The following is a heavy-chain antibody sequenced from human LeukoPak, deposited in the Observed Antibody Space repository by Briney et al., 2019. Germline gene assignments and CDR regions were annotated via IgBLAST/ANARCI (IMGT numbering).Heavy chain of an antibody. Sequence: PGGSLRLSCAASGFTFSRYAMHWVRQAPGKGLEWVAVISYDGSNKYYADSVKGRFTISRDNSKNTLYLQMNSLRAEDTAVHYCARGKRWLPQPGMDVWGQGTTVTVSS. CDR2: ISYDGSNK. J-gene: IGHJ6*02. D-gene: IGHD5-24*01. V-gene: IGHV3-30-3*01. CDR3: ARGKRWLPQPGMDV. CDR1: GFTFSRYA.